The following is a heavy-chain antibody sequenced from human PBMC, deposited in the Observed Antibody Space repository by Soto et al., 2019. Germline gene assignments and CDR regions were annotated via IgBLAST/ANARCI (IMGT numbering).Heavy chain of an antibody. V-gene: IGHV3-30-3*01. CDR2: ISYDGSNK. CDR1: GFTFSSYA. CDR3: ARDFKAVDV. Sequence: QVQLVESGGGVVQPGRSLRLSCAASGFTFSSYAMHWVRQAPGKGLEWVAVISYDGSNKYYADSVKGRFTISRDNSKXXXXXXXXXXXXXXXXXXXXARDFKAVDVWGQGTTVTVSS. J-gene: IGHJ6*02. D-gene: IGHD3-3*01.